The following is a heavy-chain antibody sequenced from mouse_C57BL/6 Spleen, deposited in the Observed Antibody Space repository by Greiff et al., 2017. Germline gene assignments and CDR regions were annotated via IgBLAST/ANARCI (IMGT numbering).Heavy chain of an antibody. J-gene: IGHJ4*01. Sequence: VQLQQSGAELVRPGASVTLSCKASGYTFTDYEMHWVKQTPVHGLEWIGAIDPETGGTAYNQKFKGKAILTADKSSSTAYMELRILTSEDSTVYYCTRSVTHAMDYWGQGTSVTVSS. CDR2: IDPETGGT. CDR1: GYTFTDYE. D-gene: IGHD2-2*01. CDR3: TRSVTHAMDY. V-gene: IGHV1-15*01.